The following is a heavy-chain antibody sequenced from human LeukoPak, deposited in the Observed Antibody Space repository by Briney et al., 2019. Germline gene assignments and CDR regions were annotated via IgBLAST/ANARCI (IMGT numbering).Heavy chain of an antibody. D-gene: IGHD1-26*01. CDR1: GGSISSYY. V-gene: IGHV4-59*01. CDR3: ARPFIEVGATHATDAFDI. CDR2: IYYSGST. Sequence: PSETLSLTCTVSGGSISSYYWSWIRQPPGKGLEGIGYIYYSGSTNYNPSLKSRVTISVDTSKNQFSLKLSSVTAADTAVYYCARPFIEVGATHATDAFDIWGQGTMVTVSS. J-gene: IGHJ3*02.